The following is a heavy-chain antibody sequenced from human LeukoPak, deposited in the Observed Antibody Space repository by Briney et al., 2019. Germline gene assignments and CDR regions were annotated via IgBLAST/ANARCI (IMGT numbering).Heavy chain of an antibody. Sequence: ETLSLTCAVYGGSFSGYYWSWIRQPPGKGLEWVSAISGSGGSTYYADSVKGRFTISRDNSKNTLYLQMNSLRAEDTAVYYCAKDYSLIAAAQFDYWGQGTLVTVSS. V-gene: IGHV3-23*01. CDR3: AKDYSLIAAAQFDY. D-gene: IGHD6-13*01. J-gene: IGHJ4*02. CDR1: GGSFSGYY. CDR2: ISGSGGST.